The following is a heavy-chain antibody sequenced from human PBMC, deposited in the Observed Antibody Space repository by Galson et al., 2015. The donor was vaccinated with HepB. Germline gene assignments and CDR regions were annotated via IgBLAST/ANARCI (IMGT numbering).Heavy chain of an antibody. CDR2: IKQDGSEK. Sequence: SLRLSCAASGFTFSRYWMSWVRQAPGKGLEWVANIKQDGSEKYYVDSVKGRFTISRDNAKNSLYLQMNSLRAEDTAVYYCARETEYYYYMDVWGKGTTVTVSS. CDR3: ARETEYYYYMDV. J-gene: IGHJ6*03. CDR1: GFTFSRYW. V-gene: IGHV3-7*01.